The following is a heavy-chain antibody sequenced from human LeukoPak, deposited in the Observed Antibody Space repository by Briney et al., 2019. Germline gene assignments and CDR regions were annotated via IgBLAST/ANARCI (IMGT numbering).Heavy chain of an antibody. CDR1: GFTFSSYD. CDR3: VRAGFSSDWYVFDN. V-gene: IGHV3-13*05. D-gene: IGHD6-13*01. CDR2: ISVGGDP. Sequence: GGTLRLSCTASGFTFSSYDMHWVRQATGKGLECVSGISVGGDPYYTDSVKGRFTISRDDVKNSLYLQMNSLRAGGTAVYYCVRAGFSSDWYVFDNWGHGNLVTVSS. J-gene: IGHJ4*01.